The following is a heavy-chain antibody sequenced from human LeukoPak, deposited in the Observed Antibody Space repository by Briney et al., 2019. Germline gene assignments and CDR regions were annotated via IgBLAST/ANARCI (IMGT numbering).Heavy chain of an antibody. CDR1: GFTFSSYW. D-gene: IGHD2-15*01. V-gene: IGHV3-7*01. Sequence: GGSLRLSCAASGFTFSSYWMSWVRQAPGKGLEWVANIKQDGSEKYYVDSVKGRFTISRDNAKNSLYLQMNSLRAEDTAVYYCARGLYCSGGSCYSVVYYYGMDVWGQGTTVTVSS. J-gene: IGHJ6*01. CDR3: ARGLYCSGGSCYSVVYYYGMDV. CDR2: IKQDGSEK.